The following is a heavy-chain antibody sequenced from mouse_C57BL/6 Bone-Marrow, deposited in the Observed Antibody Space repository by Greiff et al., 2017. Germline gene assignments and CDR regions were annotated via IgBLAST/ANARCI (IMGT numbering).Heavy chain of an antibody. D-gene: IGHD2-5*01. Sequence: GGGLVQPKGSLKLSCAASGFSFNTYAMNWVRQAPGKGLEWVARIRSKSNNYATYYADSVKDRYTISRDDSESMLYLQMNNLKTEDTAMYYCVSLYSNPYYAMDYWGQGTSVTVSS. J-gene: IGHJ4*01. CDR3: VSLYSNPYYAMDY. CDR1: GFSFNTYA. CDR2: IRSKSNNYAT. V-gene: IGHV10-1*01.